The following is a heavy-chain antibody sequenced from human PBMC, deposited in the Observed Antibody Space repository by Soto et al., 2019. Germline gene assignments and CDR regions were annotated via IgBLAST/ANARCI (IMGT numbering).Heavy chain of an antibody. Sequence: GEALKISCKTSGYTFSGHWISWVRQVPGKGLQWMGNIDPSDSYINYNPAFRGHVTFSVDKSSSTAYLHWRSLGPSDTAIYYCARHGVAIWLRXWGQVTLFTVSX. CDR2: IDPSDSYI. J-gene: IGHJ4*02. D-gene: IGHD6-19*01. CDR1: GYTFSGHW. CDR3: ARHGVAIWLRX. V-gene: IGHV5-10-1*01.